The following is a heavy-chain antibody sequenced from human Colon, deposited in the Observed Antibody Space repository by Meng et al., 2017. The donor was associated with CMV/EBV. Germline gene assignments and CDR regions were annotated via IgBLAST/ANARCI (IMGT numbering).Heavy chain of an antibody. D-gene: IGHD3-10*01. J-gene: IGHJ4*02. Sequence: KAAGYSFTADYIHWVRQAPGQGLEWMGRINPNSGGTNYAQKFQGRVTMTRDTSISTAYMELSRLISDDTAVYYCARGNYYGSDSDPYWGQGTLVTVSS. CDR1: GYSFTADY. CDR2: INPNSGGT. CDR3: ARGNYYGSDSDPY. V-gene: IGHV1-2*06.